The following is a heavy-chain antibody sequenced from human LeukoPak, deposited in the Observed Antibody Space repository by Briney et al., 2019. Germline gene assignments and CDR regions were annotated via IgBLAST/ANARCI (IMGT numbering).Heavy chain of an antibody. V-gene: IGHV1-2*02. CDR3: ARLEYGENSGY. D-gene: IGHD4-23*01. CDR2: INPNSDAT. Sequence: ASVKVSCKASGYTFTCYFIHWVRQAPGQGREWMGWINPNSDATNYSQKFQGRVIITRTTSNSTAYMELSGLRSDDTAIYYCARLEYGENSGYWGQGTLVTVSS. CDR1: GYTFTCYF. J-gene: IGHJ4*02.